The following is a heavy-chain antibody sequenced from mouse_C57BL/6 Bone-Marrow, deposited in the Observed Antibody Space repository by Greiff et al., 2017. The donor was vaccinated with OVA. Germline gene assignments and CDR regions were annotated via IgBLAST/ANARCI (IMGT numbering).Heavy chain of an antibody. V-gene: IGHV1-15*01. CDR1: GYTFTDYE. CDR3: TRRGWLLPAMDY. J-gene: IGHJ4*01. CDR2: IDPETGGT. D-gene: IGHD2-3*01. Sequence: VQLQQSGAELVRPGASVTLSCKASGYTFTDYEMHWVKQTPVHGLEWIGAIDPETGGTAYTQKFKGKAILTADKSSSTAYMELRSLTSEDAAVYYCTRRGWLLPAMDYWGQGTSVTVSS.